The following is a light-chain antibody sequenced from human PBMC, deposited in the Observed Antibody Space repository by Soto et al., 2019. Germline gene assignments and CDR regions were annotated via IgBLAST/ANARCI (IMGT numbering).Light chain of an antibody. CDR3: NSQRSRGTRV. CDR2: EVS. J-gene: IGLJ1*01. CDR1: SSDVGGYKH. Sequence: QSALTQPASVSGSPGQSITISCTGTSSDVGGYKHVSWYQHHPGKAPKLMIYEVSNRPSGVSNRFSCSKSGYTASLTISGLQAEDEADYYGNSQRSRGTRVFGTGTKLTVL. V-gene: IGLV2-14*01.